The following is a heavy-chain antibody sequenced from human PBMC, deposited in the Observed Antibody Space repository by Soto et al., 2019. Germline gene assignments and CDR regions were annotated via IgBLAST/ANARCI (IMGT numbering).Heavy chain of an antibody. D-gene: IGHD3-3*01. Sequence: RASVKVSCKASGYTFTSYAMHWVRQAPGQRLERMGWINAGNGNTKYSQKFQGRVTITRDTSASTAYMELSSLRSEDMAVYYCARDRFLEWLLWLDYWGQGTLVTVSS. CDR2: INAGNGNT. CDR1: GYTFTSYA. CDR3: ARDRFLEWLLWLDY. V-gene: IGHV1-3*01. J-gene: IGHJ4*02.